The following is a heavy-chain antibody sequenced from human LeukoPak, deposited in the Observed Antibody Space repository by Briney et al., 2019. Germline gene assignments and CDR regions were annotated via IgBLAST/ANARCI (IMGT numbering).Heavy chain of an antibody. CDR1: GYTFTSYY. J-gene: IGHJ4*02. CDR2: INPSGGST. V-gene: IGHV1-46*01. CDR3: ARDSSGWHPFDY. D-gene: IGHD6-19*01. Sequence: ASVTVSCKASGYTFTSYYMHLVRQAPGQGLEWMGIINPSGGSTSYAQKFQGRVTMTRDTSTSTVYMELSSLRSEDTAVYYCARDSSGWHPFDYWGQGTLVTVSS.